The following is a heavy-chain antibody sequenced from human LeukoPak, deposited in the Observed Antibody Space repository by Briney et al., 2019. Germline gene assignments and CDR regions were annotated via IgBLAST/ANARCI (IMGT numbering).Heavy chain of an antibody. CDR3: AREVTLTTLEKNWFDP. V-gene: IGHV4-34*01. D-gene: IGHD4-11*01. CDR2: INHSGST. J-gene: IGHJ5*02. CDR1: GGSFSGYY. Sequence: SETLSLTCAVYGGSFSGYYWSWIRQPPGKGLEWIGQINHSGSTNYNPSLKSRVTISVDTSKNQFSLKLSSVTAADTAVYYCAREVTLTTLEKNWFDPWGQGTLVTVSS.